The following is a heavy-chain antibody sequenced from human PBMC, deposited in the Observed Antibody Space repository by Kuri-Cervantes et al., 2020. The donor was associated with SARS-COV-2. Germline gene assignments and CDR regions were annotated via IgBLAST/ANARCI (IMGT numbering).Heavy chain of an antibody. Sequence: GGSLRLSCAASGFTFDKYAMGWVRQAPGKGLEWVSSISSSSSYIYYADSVKGRFTISRDNAKNSLYLQMNSLRAEDTAVYYCARDAIVLMVYAIKEDAFDIWGQGTMVTVSS. CDR2: ISSSSSYI. V-gene: IGHV3-21*01. D-gene: IGHD2-8*01. CDR3: ARDAIVLMVYAIKEDAFDI. CDR1: GFTFDKYA. J-gene: IGHJ3*02.